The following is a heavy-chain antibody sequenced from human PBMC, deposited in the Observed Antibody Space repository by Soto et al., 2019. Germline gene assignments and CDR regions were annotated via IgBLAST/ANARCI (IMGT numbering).Heavy chain of an antibody. J-gene: IGHJ4*02. Sequence: GGSLRLSCAASGFTFSSYAMSWVRQAPGKGLEWVSAISGSGGSTYYAGSVKGRFTISRDNSKNTLYLQMNSLRAEDMAVYYCAKVRYYDFWSGFDFWGQGTLVTVSS. CDR1: GFTFSSYA. CDR2: ISGSGGST. D-gene: IGHD3-3*01. V-gene: IGHV3-23*01. CDR3: AKVRYYDFWSGFDF.